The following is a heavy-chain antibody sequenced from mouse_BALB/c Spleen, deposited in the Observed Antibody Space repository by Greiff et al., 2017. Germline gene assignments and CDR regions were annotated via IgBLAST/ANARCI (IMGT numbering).Heavy chain of an antibody. CDR2: IDPENGNT. V-gene: IGHV14-1*02. J-gene: IGHJ4*01. CDR3: ATVVATGDY. Sequence: EVQLQQSGAELVRPGALVKLSCKASGFNIKDYYMHWVKQRPEQGLEWIGWIDPENGNTIYDPKFQGKASITADPSSNTAYLQLSSLTSEDTAVYYCATVVATGDYWGQGTSVTVSS. CDR1: GFNIKDYY. D-gene: IGHD1-1*01.